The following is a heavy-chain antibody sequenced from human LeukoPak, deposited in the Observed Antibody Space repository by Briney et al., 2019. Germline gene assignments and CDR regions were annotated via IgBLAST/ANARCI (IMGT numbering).Heavy chain of an antibody. D-gene: IGHD5-24*01. V-gene: IGHV4-39*01. CDR2: IYYSGST. CDR1: GGSISSSSYY. Sequence: SETLSLTCTVSGGSISSSSYYWGWIRQPPGKGLEWIGSIYYSGSTYYNPSLKSRVTISVDTSKNQFSLKLSSVTAADTAVYYCARQCERSGMATIACSYYYYGMDVWGQGTTVTVSS. J-gene: IGHJ6*02. CDR3: ARQCERSGMATIACSYYYYGMDV.